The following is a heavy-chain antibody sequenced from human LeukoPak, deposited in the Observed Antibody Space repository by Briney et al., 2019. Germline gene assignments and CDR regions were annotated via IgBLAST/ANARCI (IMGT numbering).Heavy chain of an antibody. CDR2: IYYSGST. V-gene: IGHV4-39*01. J-gene: IGHJ4*02. CDR3: ASSPSGYWWNFDC. Sequence: PSETLSLTCTVSGGSISSNNYYWGWIRQPPGKGLEWIGSIYYSGSTYNNPSLKSRVTISVDTTTNQFSLKLTSVTAADTAVYYCASSPSGYWWNFDCWGQGTLVTVSS. CDR1: GGSISSNNYY. D-gene: IGHD3-22*01.